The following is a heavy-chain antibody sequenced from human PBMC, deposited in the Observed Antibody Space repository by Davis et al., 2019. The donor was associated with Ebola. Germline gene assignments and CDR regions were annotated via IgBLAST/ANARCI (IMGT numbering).Heavy chain of an antibody. D-gene: IGHD2-15*01. J-gene: IGHJ4*02. CDR1: KFTFSSYD. CDR2: ISYDATNE. CDR3: AKNAVVVGAMVYFDS. V-gene: IGHV3-30*18. Sequence: GESLKISCAASKFTFSSYDMHWVRQAPGKGLEWMAAISYDATNEYYADSVKGRFTISRDNSKNTLYLQMNSLRAEDTAVYYCAKNAVVVGAMVYFDSWGQGTLVAVSS.